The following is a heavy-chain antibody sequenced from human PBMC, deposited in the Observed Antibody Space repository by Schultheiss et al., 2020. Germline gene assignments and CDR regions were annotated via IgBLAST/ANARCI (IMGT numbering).Heavy chain of an antibody. CDR1: GFTFDDYA. V-gene: IGHV3-21*01. CDR2: ISSSSSYI. J-gene: IGHJ4*02. D-gene: IGHD4-17*01. CDR3: ASPGNGDYCMGY. Sequence: GGSLRLSCAASGFTFDDYAMHWVRQAPGKGLEWVSSISSSSSYIYYADSVKGRFTISRDNAKNSLYLQMNSLRAEDTAVYYCASPGNGDYCMGYWGQGTLVTVAS.